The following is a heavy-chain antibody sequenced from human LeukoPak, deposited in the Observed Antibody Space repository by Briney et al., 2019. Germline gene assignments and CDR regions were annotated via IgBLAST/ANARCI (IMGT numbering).Heavy chain of an antibody. Sequence: PGGSLRLSCAASGFTFSRYAMSWVRQAPGKGLEWVAGISGSGDSTYFANSVKGRFTVSRDNSKSTLYLQMSSLRAEDTAVYYCAKDRGENYYGSGSYYNWFDPWGQGTLVTVSS. CDR3: AKDRGENYYGSGSYYNWFDP. J-gene: IGHJ5*02. CDR1: GFTFSRYA. D-gene: IGHD3-10*01. CDR2: ISGSGDST. V-gene: IGHV3-23*01.